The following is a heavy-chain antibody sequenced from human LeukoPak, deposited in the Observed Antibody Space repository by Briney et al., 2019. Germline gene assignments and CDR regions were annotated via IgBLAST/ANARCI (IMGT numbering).Heavy chain of an antibody. CDR1: GLTFRGYA. V-gene: IGHV3-23*01. CDR3: ARDQRDYDSSGYYYRTDY. CDR2: IIVSGGST. J-gene: IGHJ4*02. Sequence: LSGGSRSFSVAASGLTFRGYAMTWVRQAPGKGWKWFPPIIVSGGSTYYADSVKGRFTISRDNSKNTLYLQMNSLRAEDTAVYYCARDQRDYDSSGYYYRTDYWGQGTLVTVSS. D-gene: IGHD3-22*01.